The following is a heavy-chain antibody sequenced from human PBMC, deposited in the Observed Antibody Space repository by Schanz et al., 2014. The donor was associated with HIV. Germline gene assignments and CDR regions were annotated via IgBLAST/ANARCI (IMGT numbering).Heavy chain of an antibody. Sequence: QVQLVESGGGVVQPGRSLRLSCAGSGLTFSSHGMPWVRPAPGKGLEGVEVISYDGSNKYYADSVKGRFTISRDNSKNTLYLQMNSLRAEDTAVYYCAKDGSWEAFDGFDIWGQGTMVTVSS. D-gene: IGHD1-26*01. V-gene: IGHV3-30*18. J-gene: IGHJ3*02. CDR3: AKDGSWEAFDGFDI. CDR1: GLTFSSHG. CDR2: ISYDGSNK.